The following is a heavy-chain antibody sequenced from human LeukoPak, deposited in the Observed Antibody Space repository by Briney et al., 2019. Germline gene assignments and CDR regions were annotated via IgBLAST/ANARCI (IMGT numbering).Heavy chain of an antibody. CDR2: SNPNRGGT. J-gene: IGHJ4*02. V-gene: IGHV1-2*06. CDR1: GYTFTGYY. D-gene: IGHD6-19*01. Sequence: ASVKVSCKASGYTFTGYYIHWVRQAPGQGLEWMGRSNPNRGGTNYAQKFQGRVTMTRDTSISTAYMDLSGLRSDDTAVYYCARDSIAVAGFDYWGQGTLVTVSS. CDR3: ARDSIAVAGFDY.